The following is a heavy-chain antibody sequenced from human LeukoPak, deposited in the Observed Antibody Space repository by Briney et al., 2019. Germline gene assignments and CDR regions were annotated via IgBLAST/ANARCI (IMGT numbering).Heavy chain of an antibody. V-gene: IGHV4-59*01. D-gene: IGHD3-10*01. CDR2: IYYSGGT. Sequence: SETLSLTCTVSGGSISSYYWSWIRQPPGKGLEWIGYIYYSGGTNYNPSLKSRVTISVDTSKNQFSLKLSSVTAADTAVYYCARGPWGLLWFGELLSGNWFDPWGQGTLVTVSS. CDR3: ARGPWGLLWFGELLSGNWFDP. J-gene: IGHJ5*02. CDR1: GGSISSYY.